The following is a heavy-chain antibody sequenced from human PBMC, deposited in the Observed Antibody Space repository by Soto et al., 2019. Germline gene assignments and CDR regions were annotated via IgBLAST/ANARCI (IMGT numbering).Heavy chain of an antibody. J-gene: IGHJ5*02. Sequence: ASLTVSCKPSGYTFCHSGMTCVRRDPGQPLEWLGWISLYSDGTNYAQKFQVRVSMTTDTSTTTAYMELRSLRSEDTAVYHCAREAVRRDYSNYRWFDTWGQGTLVTVSS. CDR2: ISLYSDGT. V-gene: IGHV1-18*01. D-gene: IGHD4-4*01. CDR3: AREAVRRDYSNYRWFDT. CDR1: GYTFCHSG.